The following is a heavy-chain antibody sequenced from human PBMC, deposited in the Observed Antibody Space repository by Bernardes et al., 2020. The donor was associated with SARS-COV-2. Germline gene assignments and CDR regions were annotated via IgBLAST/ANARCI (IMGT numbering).Heavy chain of an antibody. CDR3: AKDGSVRFLECLLDY. V-gene: IGHV3-23*01. D-gene: IGHD3-3*01. Sequence: GGSLRLSCAASGFTFNTYAMSWVRQAPGKGLEWVSTISGSGGYAYYADSVKGRFAISRDNSKNTLYLQMNSLRAEDTAVYYCAKDGSVRFLECLLDYWGQGTLVTVSS. J-gene: IGHJ4*02. CDR1: GFTFNTYA. CDR2: ISGSGGYA.